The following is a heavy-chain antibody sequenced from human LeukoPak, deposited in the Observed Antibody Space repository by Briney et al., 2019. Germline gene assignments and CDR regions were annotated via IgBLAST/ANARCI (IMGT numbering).Heavy chain of an antibody. V-gene: IGHV3-21*01. D-gene: IGHD5-24*01. CDR1: GFTFSSYS. J-gene: IGHJ4*02. Sequence: PGGSLRLSCAASGFTFSSYSMNWVRQAPGKGLEWVSSISSSSSYIYYADSVKGRFTISRDNAKNSLYLQMNSLRAEDTAVYYCARDSAEDGYNFGDYYFDYWGQGTLVTVSS. CDR2: ISSSSSYI. CDR3: ARDSAEDGYNFGDYYFDY.